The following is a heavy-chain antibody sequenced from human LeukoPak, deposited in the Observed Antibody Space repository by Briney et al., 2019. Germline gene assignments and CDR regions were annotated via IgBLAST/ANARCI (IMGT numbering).Heavy chain of an antibody. J-gene: IGHJ4*02. CDR3: SLSGYYYGSGSYYLSDY. D-gene: IGHD3-10*01. V-gene: IGHV4-34*01. CDR2: INHSGST. Sequence: SETLSLTCAVYGGSFSGYYWSWIRQPPGKGLEWIGEINHSGSTNYNPSLKSRVTISVDTSKNQFSLKLSSVTAADTAVYYCSLSGYYYGSGSYYLSDYWGQGTLVTVSS. CDR1: GGSFSGYY.